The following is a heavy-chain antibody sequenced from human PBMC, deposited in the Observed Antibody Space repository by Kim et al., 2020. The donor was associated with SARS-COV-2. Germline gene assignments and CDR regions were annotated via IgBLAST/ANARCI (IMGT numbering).Heavy chain of an antibody. D-gene: IGHD2-15*01. J-gene: IGHJ5*02. V-gene: IGHV3-21*01. CDR1: GFTFSSYS. CDR3: ASYCSGGSCYSGFDP. Sequence: GGSLRLSCAASGFTFSSYSMNWVRQAPGKGLEWVSSISSSSSYIYYADSVKGRFTISRDNAKNSLYLQMNSLRAEDTAVYYCASYCSGGSCYSGFDPWGQGTLVTVSS. CDR2: ISSSSSYI.